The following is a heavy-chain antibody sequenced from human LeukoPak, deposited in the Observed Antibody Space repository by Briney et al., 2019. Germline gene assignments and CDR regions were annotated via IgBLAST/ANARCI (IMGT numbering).Heavy chain of an antibody. CDR2: ISGSDGST. CDR1: GLTFSNYA. Sequence: GGSLRLSCTASGLTFSNYAMSWVRQAQGKGLEWVSTISGSDGSTYYADSVKGRFTISRDNSKNTLYLQMNSLRVEDTAIYYCAKGRGYCTGGSCYSDYWGQGTLVTVSS. J-gene: IGHJ4*02. CDR3: AKGRGYCTGGSCYSDY. D-gene: IGHD2-15*01. V-gene: IGHV3-23*01.